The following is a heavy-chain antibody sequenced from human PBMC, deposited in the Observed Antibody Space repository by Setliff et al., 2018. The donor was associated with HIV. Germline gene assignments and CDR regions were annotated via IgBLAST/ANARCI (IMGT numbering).Heavy chain of an antibody. D-gene: IGHD6-19*01. CDR2: IHHTGST. Sequence: PSETLSLTCAVYGGSFSANYWTWIRQPPGEGLEWIGEIHHTGSTNYNPSLKSRVTISADTSKNQFSLKVSSVTAADTAVYYCARHYPRSDDAFDIWGQGTRVTVSS. V-gene: IGHV4-34*01. CDR3: ARHYPRSDDAFDI. CDR1: GGSFSANY. J-gene: IGHJ3*02.